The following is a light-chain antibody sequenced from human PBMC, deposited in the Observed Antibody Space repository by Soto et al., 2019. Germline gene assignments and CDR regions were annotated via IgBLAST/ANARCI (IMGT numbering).Light chain of an antibody. CDR1: SGDIGHYDY. Sequence: SALTQPASVSGSPGQSITISCTGTSGDIGHYDYASWYQQHPGKAPKLMIYHVTYRPSGVSNRYSGSKSGNSASLTISGLQADDEADYYCCSLTTSHTYVFGSGTKVTVL. J-gene: IGLJ1*01. V-gene: IGLV2-14*03. CDR3: CSLTTSHTYV. CDR2: HVT.